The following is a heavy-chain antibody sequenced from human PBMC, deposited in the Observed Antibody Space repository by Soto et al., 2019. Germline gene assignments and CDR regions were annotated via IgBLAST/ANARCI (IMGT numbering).Heavy chain of an antibody. V-gene: IGHV3-33*06. CDR2: IWYDGSLQ. CDR3: ANLWGDGYNLGQDYNGMDV. CDR1: GFSFENYG. J-gene: IGHJ6*02. D-gene: IGHD5-12*01. Sequence: QVQMVESGGGVVQPGRSLRLSCAASGFSFENYGMHWVRQAPGRGLEWVAIIWYDGSLQYYAAAVKGRFTISRDNSKNTLYLETNSLRAEDTAVYYCANLWGDGYNLGQDYNGMDVWGQGTTVIVSS.